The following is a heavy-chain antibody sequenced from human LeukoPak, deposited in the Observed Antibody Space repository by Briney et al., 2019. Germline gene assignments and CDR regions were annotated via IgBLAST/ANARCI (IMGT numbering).Heavy chain of an antibody. J-gene: IGHJ4*02. Sequence: GRSLRLSCAASKFTVRSSWMGWARPAPGKGLEWVAYMNQLGTEKNHLSSVKGRFNISRDNAKYSLYLQMCRLRAEHTAAYYCARGTYYYEFWGQGTLVTVSS. CDR3: ARGTYYYEF. CDR2: MNQLGTEK. V-gene: IGHV3-7*04. D-gene: IGHD2-8*01. CDR1: KFTVRSSW.